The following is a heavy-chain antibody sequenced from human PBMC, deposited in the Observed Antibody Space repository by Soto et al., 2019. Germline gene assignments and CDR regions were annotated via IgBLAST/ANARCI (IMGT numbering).Heavy chain of an antibody. D-gene: IGHD2-15*01. V-gene: IGHV1-69*05. Sequence: SVKVSCKASGGTFSSYAISWVRQAPGQGLEWMGGIIPIFGTTNFAQKFQGRVTMTRDTSTSTVYMELSSLRSEDTAVYYCARDRYCSGGSCSKVHFDYWGQGTLVTVSS. CDR1: GGTFSSYA. CDR3: ARDRYCSGGSCSKVHFDY. J-gene: IGHJ4*02. CDR2: IIPIFGTT.